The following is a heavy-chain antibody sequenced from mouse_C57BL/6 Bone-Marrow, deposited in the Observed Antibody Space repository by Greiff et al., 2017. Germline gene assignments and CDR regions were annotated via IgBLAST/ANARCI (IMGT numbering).Heavy chain of an antibody. D-gene: IGHD2-4*01. Sequence: DVKLVESGGGLVQPGGSMKLSCAASGFTFSDAWMDWVRQSPEKGLEWVAEIRNKANNHATYYAESVKGRFTISRDDSKSSVYLQMNSLRAEDTGIYYCTRGDYDYDDGAYYFDYWGQGTTLTVSS. CDR2: IRNKANNHAT. CDR3: TRGDYDYDDGAYYFDY. V-gene: IGHV6-6*01. CDR1: GFTFSDAW. J-gene: IGHJ2*01.